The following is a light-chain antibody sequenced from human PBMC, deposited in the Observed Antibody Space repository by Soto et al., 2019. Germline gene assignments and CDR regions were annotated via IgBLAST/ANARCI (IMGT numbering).Light chain of an antibody. CDR3: QHFNIYPGFT. CDR2: DAS. Sequence: AIQLTQSPSSLSASVGDRVTITCRASQGISSALAWYQQKPGKAPKLLIYDASGLETGVPSRFSGSGSGTYFTLTISSLQPEDFATYYCQHFNIYPGFTFGPGTKVDIK. V-gene: IGKV1-13*02. CDR1: QGISSA. J-gene: IGKJ3*01.